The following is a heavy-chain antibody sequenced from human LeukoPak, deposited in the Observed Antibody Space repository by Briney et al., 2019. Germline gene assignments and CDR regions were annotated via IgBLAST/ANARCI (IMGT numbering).Heavy chain of an antibody. V-gene: IGHV1-69*13. CDR3: ARDLGSGSPNDY. J-gene: IGHJ4*02. CDR1: GYTFTGYG. CDR2: IIPIFGTA. Sequence: ASVTVSCKASGYTFTGYGISWVRQAPGQGLEWMGGIIPIFGTANYAQKFQGRVTITADESTSTAYMELSSLRSEDTAVYYCARDLGSGSPNDYWGQGTLVTVSS. D-gene: IGHD1-26*01.